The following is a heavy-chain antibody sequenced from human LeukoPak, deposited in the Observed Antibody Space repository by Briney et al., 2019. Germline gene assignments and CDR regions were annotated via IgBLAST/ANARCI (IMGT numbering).Heavy chain of an antibody. J-gene: IGHJ6*03. D-gene: IGHD4-17*01. CDR3: AANGDSPYYYYYMDV. V-gene: IGHV4-4*07. Sequence: SETLSLTCTVSGGSISSYYWSWIRQPAGKGLEWIGRIYTSGSTNYNPSLKSRVTMSVDTSKNQFSLKLSSVTAADTAVYYCAANGDSPYYYYYMDVWGKGTTVTISS. CDR1: GGSISSYY. CDR2: IYTSGST.